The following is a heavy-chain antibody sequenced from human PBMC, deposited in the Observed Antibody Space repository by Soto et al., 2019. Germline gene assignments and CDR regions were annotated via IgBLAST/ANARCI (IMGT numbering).Heavy chain of an antibody. CDR1: GGSFSGYY. V-gene: IGHV4-34*01. J-gene: IGHJ4*02. Sequence: SETLSLTCAVYGGSFSGYYWSWIRQPPGKGLEWIGEINHSGSTNYNPSLKSRVTISVDTSKNQFSLKLSSVTAADTAVYYCARGLDVLAARETGINFDYWGQGTLVTVSS. D-gene: IGHD6-13*01. CDR2: INHSGST. CDR3: ARGLDVLAARETGINFDY.